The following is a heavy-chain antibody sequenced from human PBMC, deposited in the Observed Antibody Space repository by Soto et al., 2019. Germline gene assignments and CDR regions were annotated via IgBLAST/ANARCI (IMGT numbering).Heavy chain of an antibody. CDR2: INPSGGST. CDR3: ARGLAATMGGDI. CDR1: GYTFTSYY. J-gene: IGHJ3*02. D-gene: IGHD5-12*01. V-gene: IGHV1-46*01. Sequence: ASVKVSCKVSGYTFTSYYMHWVRQAPGQGLEWMGIINPSGGSTSYAQKFQGRVTMTRNTSISTAYMELSSLRSEDTAVYYCARGLAATMGGDIWGQGTMVTVSS.